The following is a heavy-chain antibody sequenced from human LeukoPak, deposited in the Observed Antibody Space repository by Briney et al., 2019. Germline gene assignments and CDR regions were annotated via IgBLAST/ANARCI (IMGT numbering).Heavy chain of an antibody. CDR2: IWYDGSTK. D-gene: IGHD6-13*01. CDR3: ARDRYSSMWSVFEY. Sequence: GGSLRLSCAASGFTFSSFGMHWVRQSPGKGLERVAVIWYDGSTKVYADSVKGRFTISRDNSRNTLYLQVNSLRAEDTAVYYCARDRYSSMWSVFEYWGQGALVTVSS. V-gene: IGHV3-33*01. CDR1: GFTFSSFG. J-gene: IGHJ4*02.